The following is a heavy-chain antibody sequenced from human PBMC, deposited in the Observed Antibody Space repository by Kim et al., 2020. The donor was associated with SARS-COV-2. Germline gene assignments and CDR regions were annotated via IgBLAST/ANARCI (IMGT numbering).Heavy chain of an antibody. D-gene: IGHD3-16*01. J-gene: IGHJ4*02. Sequence: GGSLRLSCAASGFTFSSNYMSWVRQAPGKGLEWVSVIYSGGSTYYADSVKGRFTISRDNSKNTLYLQMNSLRAEDTAVYYCATLGDSLGGRPGVWGQGTLVPVSS. CDR1: GFTFSSNY. CDR3: ATLGDSLGGRPGV. CDR2: IYSGGST. V-gene: IGHV3-53*01.